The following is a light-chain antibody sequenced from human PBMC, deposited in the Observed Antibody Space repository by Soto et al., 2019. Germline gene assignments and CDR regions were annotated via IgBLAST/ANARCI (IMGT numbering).Light chain of an antibody. Sequence: QSALTQPRSVSGSPGQSVTISCTGTSSDVGGYNYVSWYQQHPGKAPKLMIYDVSKRPSGVPDRFSGSKSGKTASLTISGLQAEDEADYYCCSYAGSYTSYVFGTGTKLTVL. CDR1: SSDVGGYNY. CDR2: DVS. J-gene: IGLJ1*01. V-gene: IGLV2-11*01. CDR3: CSYAGSYTSYV.